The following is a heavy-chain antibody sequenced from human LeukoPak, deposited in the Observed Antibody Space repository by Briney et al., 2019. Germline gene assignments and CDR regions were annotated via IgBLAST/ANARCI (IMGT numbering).Heavy chain of an antibody. CDR1: GFTVSSNY. CDR3: ARVIMDDFWSGYYDY. J-gene: IGHJ4*02. D-gene: IGHD3-3*01. V-gene: IGHV3-66*02. Sequence: GGSLRLSCAASGFTVSSNYMSWVRQAPGKGLEWVSVIYSGGSTYYADSVKGRSTISRDNSKNTLYLQMNSLRAEDTAVYYCARVIMDDFWSGYYDYWGQGTLVTVSS. CDR2: IYSGGST.